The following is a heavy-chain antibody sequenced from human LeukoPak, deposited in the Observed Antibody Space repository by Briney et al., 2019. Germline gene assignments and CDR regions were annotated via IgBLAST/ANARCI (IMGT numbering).Heavy chain of an antibody. CDR2: IIPIFGTA. D-gene: IGHD2-2*01. Sequence: SVKVSCKASGGTFSSYAISWVRQAPGQGLEWMGGIIPIFGTANYAQKFQGRVTITADESTSTAYMELSSLRSEDTAVYYCARGGCSSTSCYGGHAFDIWGQGTMVTVSS. V-gene: IGHV1-69*01. CDR3: ARGGCSSTSCYGGHAFDI. J-gene: IGHJ3*02. CDR1: GGTFSSYA.